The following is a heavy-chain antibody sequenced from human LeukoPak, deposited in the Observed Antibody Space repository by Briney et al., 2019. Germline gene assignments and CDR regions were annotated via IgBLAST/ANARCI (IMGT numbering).Heavy chain of an antibody. D-gene: IGHD4-23*01. CDR3: AREPTYDYGGNAGEN. CDR2: INHSGST. CDR1: GGSFSGYY. Sequence: KPSETLSLTCAVYGGSFSGYYWSWIRQPPGKGLEWIGEINHSGSTNYNPSLKSRVTISVDTSKNQFSLKLSSVTAADTAVYYCAREPTYDYGGNAGENWGQGTLVTVSS. V-gene: IGHV4-34*01. J-gene: IGHJ4*02.